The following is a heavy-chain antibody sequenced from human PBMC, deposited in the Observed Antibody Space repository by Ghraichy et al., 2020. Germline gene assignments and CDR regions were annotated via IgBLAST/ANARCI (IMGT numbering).Heavy chain of an antibody. CDR1: GGSFSGYY. CDR2: INHSGST. CDR3: ARGGPVLYSSSWSRTNNFDY. V-gene: IGHV4-34*01. J-gene: IGHJ4*02. Sequence: SQTLSLTCAVYGGSFSGYYWSWIRQPPGKGLEWIGEINHSGSTNYNPSLKSRVTISVDTSKNQFSLKLSSVTAADTAVYYCARGGPVLYSSSWSRTNNFDYWGQGTLVTVSS. D-gene: IGHD6-13*01.